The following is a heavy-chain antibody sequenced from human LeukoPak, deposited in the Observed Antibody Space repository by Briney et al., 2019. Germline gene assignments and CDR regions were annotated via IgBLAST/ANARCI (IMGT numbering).Heavy chain of an antibody. D-gene: IGHD6-6*01. Sequence: PGGSLRLSCAASGFTFSSYAMSWVRQAPGKGLEWVSAISGSGDSTYYADSVKGRFTISRDNSKNTLYLQMNSLRAEDTAVYYCAKSTDSSSDAFDIWGQGTMVTVSS. J-gene: IGHJ3*02. V-gene: IGHV3-23*01. CDR3: AKSTDSSSDAFDI. CDR2: ISGSGDST. CDR1: GFTFSSYA.